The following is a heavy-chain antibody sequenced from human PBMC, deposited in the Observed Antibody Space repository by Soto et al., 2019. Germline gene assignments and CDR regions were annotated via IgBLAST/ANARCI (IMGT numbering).Heavy chain of an antibody. CDR3: GRGRGGWFINQLLNAFDI. V-gene: IGHV4-59*01. CDR1: GGSISSYY. Sequence: QVQLQESGPGLVKPSETLSLTCTVSGGSISSYYWSWIRQPPGKGLEWIGYIYYSGSTNYNPSLKSRVTISVDTSKNQFSLKLSSVTAADTAVYYCGRGRGGWFINQLLNAFDIWGQGTMVTVSS. CDR2: IYYSGST. J-gene: IGHJ3*02. D-gene: IGHD2-2*01.